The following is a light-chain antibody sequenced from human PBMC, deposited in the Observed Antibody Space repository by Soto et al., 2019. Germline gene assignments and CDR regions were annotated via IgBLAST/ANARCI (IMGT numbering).Light chain of an antibody. J-gene: IGLJ2*01. Sequence: QAVVTQPASVSGSPGQSITISCTGTSSDVGGYNYVSWYQQHPGKAPKLMIYEVSNRPSGVSNRFSGSKSGNTASLTISGLQAEDEDDYYCSSYTSSSTVVFGGGTKVTVL. V-gene: IGLV2-14*01. CDR2: EVS. CDR1: SSDVGGYNY. CDR3: SSYTSSSTVV.